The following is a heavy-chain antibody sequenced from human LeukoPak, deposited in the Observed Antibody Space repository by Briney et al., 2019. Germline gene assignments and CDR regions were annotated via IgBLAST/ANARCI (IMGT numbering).Heavy chain of an antibody. CDR1: GYTFTTFR. Sequence: ASVKVSCKASGYTFTTFRIHWVRQAPGQGLEWMGWISANDGNTNYAQKLQGRVTMTADTSTSTAYMELRSLRSDDTAVYYCAGSPGSNIKADWGQGTLVTVSS. CDR3: AGSPGSNIKAD. V-gene: IGHV1-18*01. CDR2: ISANDGNT. D-gene: IGHD3-10*01. J-gene: IGHJ4*02.